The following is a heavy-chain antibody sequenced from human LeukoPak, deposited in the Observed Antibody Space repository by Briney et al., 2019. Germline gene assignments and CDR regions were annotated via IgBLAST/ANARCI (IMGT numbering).Heavy chain of an antibody. J-gene: IGHJ6*03. CDR3: ARLGIVPAATGYMDV. CDR1: GYSFSTYC. CDR2: IYPGDSDT. Sequence: GESLKISCKGSGYSFSTYCIGWVRQMPGKGLEWMGIIYPGDSDTRYSPSLQGQVTISADKSISTAYLQWSSLKASDTAMYYCARLGIVPAATGYMDVWGKGTTVTVSS. V-gene: IGHV5-51*01. D-gene: IGHD2-2*01.